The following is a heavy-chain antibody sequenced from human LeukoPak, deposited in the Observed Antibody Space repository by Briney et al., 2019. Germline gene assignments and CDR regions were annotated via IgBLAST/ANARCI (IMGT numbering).Heavy chain of an antibody. CDR2: IYYSGST. V-gene: IGHV4-59*08. CDR3: ARGYLTGTTRGNWFDP. Sequence: SETLSLTCTVSGGSISSYYWSWIRQPPGKGLEWIGYIYYSGSTNYNPSLKSRVTISVDTSKNQFSLKLSSVTAADTAVYYCARGYLTGTTRGNWFDPWGQGTLVTVSS. J-gene: IGHJ5*02. CDR1: GGSISSYY. D-gene: IGHD1-7*01.